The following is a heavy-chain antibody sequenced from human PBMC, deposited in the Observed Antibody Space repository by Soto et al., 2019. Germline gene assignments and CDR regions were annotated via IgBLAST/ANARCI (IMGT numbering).Heavy chain of an antibody. D-gene: IGHD2-15*01. Sequence: ASVKASCKTSGFRFTNYGFTWVRQAPGQGLEWMGWITPNNEDTHYAQKFQGRVTMTTDTGTGTVYMELRSLRSDDTAMYYCARKSIVAYDYWGQGTLVTVPQ. J-gene: IGHJ4*02. CDR2: ITPNNEDT. CDR1: GFRFTNYG. CDR3: ARKSIVAYDY. V-gene: IGHV1-18*01.